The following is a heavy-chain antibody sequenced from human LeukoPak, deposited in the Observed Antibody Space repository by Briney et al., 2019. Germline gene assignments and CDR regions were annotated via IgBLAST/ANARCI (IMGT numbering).Heavy chain of an antibody. CDR2: INPNSGGT. CDR1: GYTFTGYY. Sequence: ASVKVSCKASGYTFTGYYMHWVRQAPGQGLEWMGWINPNSGGTNYAQKFQGRVTMTRDTSISTAYMELSRLRSDDTAVYYCARDRGAAAGTLSYYYYYMDVGGKGTTVTVSS. CDR3: ARDRGAAAGTLSYYYYYMDV. V-gene: IGHV1-2*02. D-gene: IGHD6-13*01. J-gene: IGHJ6*03.